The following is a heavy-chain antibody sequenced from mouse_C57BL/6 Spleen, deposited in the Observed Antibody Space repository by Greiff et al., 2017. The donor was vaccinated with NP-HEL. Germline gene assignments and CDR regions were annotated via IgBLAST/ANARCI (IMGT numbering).Heavy chain of an antibody. D-gene: IGHD4-1*01. CDR1: GYTFTSYW. Sequence: QVQLQQPGAELVKPGASVKMSCKASGYTFTSYWITWVKQRPGQGLEWIGDIYPGSGSTNYNEKFKSKATLTVDTSSSTAYMQLSSLTSEDSAVYYCARSVTGPRSFDYWGQGTTLTVSS. J-gene: IGHJ2*01. CDR3: ARSVTGPRSFDY. CDR2: IYPGSGST. V-gene: IGHV1-55*01.